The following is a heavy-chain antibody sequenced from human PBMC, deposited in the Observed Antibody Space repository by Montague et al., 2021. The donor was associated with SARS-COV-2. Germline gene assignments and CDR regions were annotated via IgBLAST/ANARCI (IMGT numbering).Heavy chain of an antibody. J-gene: IGHJ6*02. D-gene: IGHD3-9*01. CDR3: ARISYDILTGYYYGMDV. CDR1: GFSLSTSGMC. V-gene: IGHV2-70*01. Sequence: PALVKPTQTLTLTCTFSGFSLSTSGMCVSWIRPPPGKALEWLALIDWDDDKYYSTSLKTRLTISKDTSKNQVALTMTNMDPVDTATYYCARISYDILTGYYYGMDVWSQGTTVTVSS. CDR2: IDWDDDK.